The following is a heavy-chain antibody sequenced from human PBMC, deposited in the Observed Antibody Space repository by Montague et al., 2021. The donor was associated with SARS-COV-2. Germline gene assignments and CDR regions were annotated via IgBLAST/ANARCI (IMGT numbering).Heavy chain of an antibody. D-gene: IGHD3-22*01. CDR2: IYYSGST. CDR3: ARGTKRVFTYDYESSGYESGY. CDR1: GDSISNYS. J-gene: IGHJ1*01. Sequence: SETLSLTCSVSGDSISNYSWSWIRQSPGKGLEWIGYIYYSGSTNYNPSLTSRATISVDTSKNQFSLKLTSVTAADTAVYYCARGTKRVFTYDYESSGYESGYWGQGTLVTVSS. V-gene: IGHV4-59*08.